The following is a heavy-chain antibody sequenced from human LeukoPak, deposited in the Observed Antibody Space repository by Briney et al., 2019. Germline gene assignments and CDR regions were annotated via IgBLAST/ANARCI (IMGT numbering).Heavy chain of an antibody. J-gene: IGHJ4*02. CDR2: IWYDGSEQ. V-gene: IGHV3-33*06. Sequence: GGSLRLSCAASGFTFRDTGMHWVRQAPGKGLEWVAIIWYDGSEQYYADSVKGRFTISRDNSKNTAFLQLSSLRADDSAMYYCAKDWGTSGDRSSYGFLDHWGQGTLVTVSS. D-gene: IGHD2-2*01. CDR3: AKDWGTSGDRSSYGFLDH. CDR1: GFTFRDTG.